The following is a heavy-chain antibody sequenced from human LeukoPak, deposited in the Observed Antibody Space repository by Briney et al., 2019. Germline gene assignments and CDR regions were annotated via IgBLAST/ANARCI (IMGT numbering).Heavy chain of an antibody. CDR3: ARSPHILTGENFDY. D-gene: IGHD3-9*01. V-gene: IGHV1-46*01. J-gene: IGHJ4*02. Sequence: ASVKVSCKASGYTFTRYYMHWVRQAPGQGLEWMGIINPSVGSASYSQKFQGRVTMTRDTSTSTVYMELSRLRYEDTAVYYCARSPHILTGENFDYWGQGTLVTVSS. CDR2: INPSVGSA. CDR1: GYTFTRYY.